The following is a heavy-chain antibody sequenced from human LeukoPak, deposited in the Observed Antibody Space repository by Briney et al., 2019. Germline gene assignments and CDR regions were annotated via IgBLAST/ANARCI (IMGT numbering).Heavy chain of an antibody. V-gene: IGHV3-15*01. J-gene: IGHJ5*02. D-gene: IGHD3-10*01. CDR2: IKSKTDGGTT. CDR3: TTDAGSLLWFGELSVRFDP. CDR1: GFTFSSYA. Sequence: GGSLRLSCAASGFTFSSYAMSWVRQAPGKGLEWVGRIKSKTDGGTTDYAAPVKGRFTISRDDSKNTLYLQMNSLKTEDTAVYYCTTDAGSLLWFGELSVRFDPWGQGTLVTVSS.